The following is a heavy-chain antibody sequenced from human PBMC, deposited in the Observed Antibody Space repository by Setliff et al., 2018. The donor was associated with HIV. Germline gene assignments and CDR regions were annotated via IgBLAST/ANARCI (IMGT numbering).Heavy chain of an antibody. D-gene: IGHD3-16*01. CDR2: INPNSGGT. V-gene: IGHV1-2*02. Sequence: GASVKVSCKPSGYTFDAKYIHWARQAPGQGLEWMGWINPNSGGTNYARKFQGRVTMTRDTSISTAYMELNSLRSDDTAVYYCATAGGRSWFDPWGPGTLVTVSS. CDR3: ATAGGRSWFDP. CDR1: GYTFDAKY. J-gene: IGHJ5*02.